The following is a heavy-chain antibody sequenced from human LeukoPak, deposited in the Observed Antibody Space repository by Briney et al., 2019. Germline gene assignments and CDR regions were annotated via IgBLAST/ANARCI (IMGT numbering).Heavy chain of an antibody. D-gene: IGHD2/OR15-2a*01. V-gene: IGHV4-59*01. Sequence: PSETLSLTCTVSGGSISSYYWSWIRQPPGKGLEWIGYIYYSGSTNYNPSLKSRVTISVDTSKNQFSLKLSSVTAADTAVYYCARDSEFSGDAFDIWGQGTMVTVSS. CDR3: ARDSEFSGDAFDI. J-gene: IGHJ3*02. CDR1: GGSISSYY. CDR2: IYYSGST.